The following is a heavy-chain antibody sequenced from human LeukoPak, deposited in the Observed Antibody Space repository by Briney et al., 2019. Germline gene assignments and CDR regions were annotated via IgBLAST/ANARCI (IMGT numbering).Heavy chain of an antibody. CDR2: IYYSGST. J-gene: IGHJ4*02. D-gene: IGHD4-23*01. Sequence: SETLSLTCAVYGGSFSGYYWSWVRQPPGKGLEWIGYIYYSGSTNYNPSLKSRVTISVDTSKNQFSLKLSSVTAADTAVYYCARVAGGNSGCFDYWGREPWSPSPQ. CDR3: ARVAGGNSGCFDY. CDR1: GGSFSGYY. V-gene: IGHV4-59*01.